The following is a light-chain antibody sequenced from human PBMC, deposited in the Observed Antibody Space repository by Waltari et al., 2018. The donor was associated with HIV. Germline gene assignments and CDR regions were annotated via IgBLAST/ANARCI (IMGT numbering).Light chain of an antibody. V-gene: IGLV3-1*01. CDR2: QDT. CDR1: NLGNKY. CDR3: QAWDSSTVL. Sequence: SYDLTQPPSVSVSPGQTASITCSGDNLGNKYACWYQQKPGQSPVLVIYQDTKRPSGIPERFSGSHSGNTATLTVSGTQAMDEADYYCQAWDSSTVLFGGGTTLTVL. J-gene: IGLJ2*01.